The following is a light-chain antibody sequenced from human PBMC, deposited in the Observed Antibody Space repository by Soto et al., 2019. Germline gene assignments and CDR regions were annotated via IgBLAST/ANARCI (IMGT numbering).Light chain of an antibody. J-gene: IGKJ1*01. CDR2: DAS. Sequence: DIPMTQSPSTLSASVGDRVTITCRASQSISSWLAWYQQKPGKAPKLLIYDASSLESGVPSRFSGSGSGTEFTLTISSLQPDDFATYYCQQYPDTFGQGTKVEIK. V-gene: IGKV1-5*01. CDR1: QSISSW. CDR3: QQYPDT.